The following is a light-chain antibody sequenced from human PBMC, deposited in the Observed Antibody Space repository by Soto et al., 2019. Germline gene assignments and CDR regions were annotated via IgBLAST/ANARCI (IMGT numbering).Light chain of an antibody. J-gene: IGKJ1*01. V-gene: IGKV1-5*03. CDR2: KAS. CDR1: QTISSW. CDR3: QHGNSYSEA. Sequence: DIQMTQSPSTLSGSVGDRVTITCRASQTISSWLAWYQQKPGKAPKLLIYKASTLKSGVPSRFSGSGSGTEFTLTISSLQPDDFATYYCQHGNSYSEAFGPGTKVELK.